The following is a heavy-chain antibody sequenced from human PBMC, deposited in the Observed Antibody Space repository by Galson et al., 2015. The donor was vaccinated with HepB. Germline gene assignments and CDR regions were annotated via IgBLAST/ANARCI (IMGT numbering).Heavy chain of an antibody. CDR1: GFTFSSYG. Sequence: SLRLSCAASGFTFSSYGMPWVRQAPGKGLEWVAVISYDGSNKYYADSVKGRFTISRDNSKNTLYLQMNSLRAEDTAVYYCAKDLEGGMGDYWGQGTLVTVSS. V-gene: IGHV3-30*18. D-gene: IGHD1-26*01. J-gene: IGHJ4*02. CDR2: ISYDGSNK. CDR3: AKDLEGGMGDY.